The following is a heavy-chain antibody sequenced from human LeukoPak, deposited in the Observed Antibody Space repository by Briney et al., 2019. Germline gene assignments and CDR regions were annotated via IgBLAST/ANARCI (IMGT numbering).Heavy chain of an antibody. V-gene: IGHV3-53*01. CDR3: ASRSLGSRAAFDI. Sequence: SGGSLRLSRAASGFTVSSNYMSWVRQAPGKGLEWVSVIYSGGSTYYADSVKGRFTISRDTSRNTLYLQMNSLSAEDTAVYYCASRSLGSRAAFDIWGQGTMVTVSS. J-gene: IGHJ3*02. CDR2: IYSGGST. CDR1: GFTVSSNY.